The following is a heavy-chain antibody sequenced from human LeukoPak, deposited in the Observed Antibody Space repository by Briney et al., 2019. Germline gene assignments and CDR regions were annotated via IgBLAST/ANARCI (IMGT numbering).Heavy chain of an antibody. V-gene: IGHV4-34*01. J-gene: IGHJ6*02. Sequence: SETLSLTCAVYGGSFSGYYWSWIRQPPGKGLEWIGEINHSGSTNYNPSLKSRVTISVDMSKNQFSLKLSSVTAADTAVYYCARRFTIFGVVRNGMDVWGQGTTVTVSS. CDR3: ARRFTIFGVVRNGMDV. CDR2: INHSGST. CDR1: GGSFSGYY. D-gene: IGHD3-3*01.